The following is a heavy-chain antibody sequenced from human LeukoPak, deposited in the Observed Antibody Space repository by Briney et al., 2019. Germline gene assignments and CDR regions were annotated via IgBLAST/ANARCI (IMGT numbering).Heavy chain of an antibody. V-gene: IGHV4-59*01. D-gene: IGHD3-10*01. CDR1: GGSISSYY. J-gene: IGHJ5*02. CDR2: IYYSGST. CDR3: ARDRVRSPYGSGSYSDGNWFDP. Sequence: SETLSLTCTVSGGSISSYYWSWIRQPPGKGLEWIGYIYYSGSTNYNPSLKSRVTISVDTSKNQFSLKLSSVTAADTAVYYCARDRVRSPYGSGSYSDGNWFDPWGQGTLVTVSS.